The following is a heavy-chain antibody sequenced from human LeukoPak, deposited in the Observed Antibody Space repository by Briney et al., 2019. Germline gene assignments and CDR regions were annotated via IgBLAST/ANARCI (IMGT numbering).Heavy chain of an antibody. CDR3: ARGRDLYCSSTSCYLFDY. V-gene: IGHV4-34*01. CDR2: INPSGST. D-gene: IGHD2-2*01. Sequence: PSETLSLTCAVYGGSFSGYYWSWIRQPPGKGLEWIGEINPSGSTNYNPSLKSRVTISVDTSKNQFSLKLSSVTAADTAVYYCARGRDLYCSSTSCYLFDYWGQGTLVTVSS. CDR1: GGSFSGYY. J-gene: IGHJ4*02.